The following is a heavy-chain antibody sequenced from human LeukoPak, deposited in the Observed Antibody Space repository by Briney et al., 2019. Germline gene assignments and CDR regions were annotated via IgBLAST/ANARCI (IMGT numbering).Heavy chain of an antibody. CDR1: GFTFSSYW. J-gene: IGHJ4*02. CDR3: AREGRVSGYDFDC. Sequence: GGSLRLSCAASGFTFSSYWMHWVRQAPGKGLVWVSRINSDGSSITYADSVKGRFSISRDNAKNTLYLQMNSLRVEDTAVYYCAREGRVSGYDFDCWGQGTLVTVSS. D-gene: IGHD5-12*01. V-gene: IGHV3-74*03. CDR2: INSDGSSI.